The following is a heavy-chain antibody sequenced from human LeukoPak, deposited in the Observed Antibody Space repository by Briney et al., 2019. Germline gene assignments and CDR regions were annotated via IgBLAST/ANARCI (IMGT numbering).Heavy chain of an antibody. V-gene: IGHV4-4*07. CDR2: IYTSGST. J-gene: IGHJ4*02. D-gene: IGHD3-10*01. CDR1: DGSISSYY. CDR3: ARGGVGASLFDY. Sequence: SETLSLTCTVSDGSISSYYWSWIRQPAGKGLEWIGRIYTSGSTDYNPSLKSRVTISVDTSKNQFSLKLSSVTAADTAVYYCARGGVGASLFDYWGQGTLVTVSS.